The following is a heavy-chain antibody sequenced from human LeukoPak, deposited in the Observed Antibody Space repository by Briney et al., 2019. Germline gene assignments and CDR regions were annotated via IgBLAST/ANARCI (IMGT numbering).Heavy chain of an antibody. V-gene: IGHV1-8*01. Sequence: GASVKVSCKASGYTFTSYDINWVRQATGQGLEWMGWMNPNSGNTGYAQKFQGRVTMTRNTSISTAYMELSSLRSEDTAVYYCARDNGGTAMAYYSYYYMDVWGKGTTVTISS. J-gene: IGHJ6*03. CDR3: ARDNGGTAMAYYSYYYMDV. CDR1: GYTFTSYD. D-gene: IGHD5-18*01. CDR2: MNPNSGNT.